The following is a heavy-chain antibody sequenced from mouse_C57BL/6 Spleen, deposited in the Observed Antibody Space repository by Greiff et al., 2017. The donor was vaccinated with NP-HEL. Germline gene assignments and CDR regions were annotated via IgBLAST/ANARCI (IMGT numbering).Heavy chain of an antibody. CDR3: ARGSTMVTGFDY. D-gene: IGHD2-2*01. CDR2: INPSTGGT. J-gene: IGHJ2*01. Sequence: EVKLQESGPELVKPGASVKISCKASGYSFTGYYMNWVKQSPEKSLEWIGEINPSTGGTTYNQKFKAKATLTVDKSSSTAYMQLKSLTSEDSAVYYCARGSTMVTGFDYWGQGTTLTVSS. V-gene: IGHV1-42*01. CDR1: GYSFTGYY.